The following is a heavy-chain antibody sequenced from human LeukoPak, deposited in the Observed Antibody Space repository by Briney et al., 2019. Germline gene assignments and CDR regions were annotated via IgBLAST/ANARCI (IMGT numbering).Heavy chain of an antibody. CDR2: IWYDGSNK. D-gene: IGHD5/OR15-5a*01. Sequence: GRSLRLSCAASGFTFSSYGMHWVRQAPGKGLEWVAVIWYDGSNKYYADSVKGRFTISRDNSKNTLYLQMNSLRAEDTAVYYCAKLSSDLDYWGQGTLVTVSS. CDR1: GFTFSSYG. J-gene: IGHJ4*02. V-gene: IGHV3-33*06. CDR3: AKLSSDLDY.